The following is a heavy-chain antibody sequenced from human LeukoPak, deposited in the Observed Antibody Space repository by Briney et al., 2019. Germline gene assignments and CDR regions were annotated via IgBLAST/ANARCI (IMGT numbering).Heavy chain of an antibody. CDR2: IYYSGIT. CDR1: GGSISSSY. CDR3: ARASGAFNY. J-gene: IGHJ4*02. V-gene: IGHV4-59*01. Sequence: SETLSLTCTVSGGSISSSYWSWIRQPPGKGLEWIGYIYYSGITNYNPSLKSRVTISLDTSKNQFSLKLNSVTAADTAVYYCARASGAFNYWGQGALVTVSS.